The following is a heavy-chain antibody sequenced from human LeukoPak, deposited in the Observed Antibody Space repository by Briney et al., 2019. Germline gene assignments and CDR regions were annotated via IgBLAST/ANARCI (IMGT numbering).Heavy chain of an antibody. Sequence: SETLSLTCTVSGGSISSYYWSWIRQPPGKGLEWIGYIYYSGSPNYNPSLKSRVTISVDASKNQFSLKLSSVTAADTAVYYCARSWFLGDGFDYWGQGTLVTVSS. CDR2: IYYSGSP. CDR3: ARSWFLGDGFDY. V-gene: IGHV4-59*08. D-gene: IGHD5-24*01. CDR1: GGSISSYY. J-gene: IGHJ4*02.